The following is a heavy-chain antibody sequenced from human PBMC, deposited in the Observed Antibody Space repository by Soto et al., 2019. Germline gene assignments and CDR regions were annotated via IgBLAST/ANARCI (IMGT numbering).Heavy chain of an antibody. V-gene: IGHV1-69*01. CDR3: ARKAAAPLLFFDH. D-gene: IGHD6-13*01. Sequence: QVQLVQSGAEVKKPGSSVKVSCRASGGTFSSYAISWVRQAPGQGLEWMGGIIPIFGTANYAQKFQGRVTITADESTSTAYMELSSLRSEDTALYYFARKAAAPLLFFDHWGQGTLVTVSS. CDR2: IIPIFGTA. J-gene: IGHJ4*02. CDR1: GGTFSSYA.